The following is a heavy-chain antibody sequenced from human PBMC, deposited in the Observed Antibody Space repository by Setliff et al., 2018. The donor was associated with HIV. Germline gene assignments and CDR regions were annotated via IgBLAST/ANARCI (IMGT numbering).Heavy chain of an antibody. CDR2: INHGGDT. CDR3: ASRRGIEFYFDI. V-gene: IGHV4-34*01. CDR1: GQSISGYY. J-gene: IGHJ4*02. D-gene: IGHD3-10*01. Sequence: KTSETLSLTCAVYGQSISGYYWSWIRQTPGKGLEWIGEINHGGDTNYNPSLKSRVTISVGSSYNHFSLKLSSVAAADTGVYYCASRRGIEFYFDIWGQGTPVTVS.